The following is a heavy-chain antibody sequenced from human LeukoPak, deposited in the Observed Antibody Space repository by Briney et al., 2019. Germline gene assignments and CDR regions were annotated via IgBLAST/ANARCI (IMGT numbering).Heavy chain of an antibody. Sequence: GGSLRLSCAASGFTFSSYGMSWVRQAPGKGLEWVSAISGSGGSTYYADSVKGRFTISRDNSKNTLYLQMNSLRAEDTAVYYCAKDRYYDSSGYYPEYFQHWGQGTLVTVSS. CDR3: AKDRYYDSSGYYPEYFQH. V-gene: IGHV3-23*01. J-gene: IGHJ1*01. D-gene: IGHD3-22*01. CDR1: GFTFSSYG. CDR2: ISGSGGST.